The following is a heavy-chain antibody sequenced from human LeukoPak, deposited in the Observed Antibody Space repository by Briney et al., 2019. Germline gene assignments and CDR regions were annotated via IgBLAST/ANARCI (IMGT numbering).Heavy chain of an antibody. D-gene: IGHD1-7*01. CDR2: ISYDGSNK. Sequence: GRSLRLSCAASGFTFSSYGMHWVRQAPGKGLEWVAVISYDGSNKYYADSVKGRFTISRDNAKNSLYLQMNSLRAEDTAVYYCARSSRELGGYGPWELMPPFDDWGQGTLVTVSS. V-gene: IGHV3-30*03. CDR1: GFTFSSYG. CDR3: ARSSRELGGYGPWELMPPFDD. J-gene: IGHJ4*02.